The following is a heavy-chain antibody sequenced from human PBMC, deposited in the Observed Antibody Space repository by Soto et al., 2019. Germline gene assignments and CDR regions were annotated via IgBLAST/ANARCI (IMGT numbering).Heavy chain of an antibody. V-gene: IGHV4-34*01. D-gene: IGHD1-1*01. Sequence: QVRLQQWGAGLLKPSETLSLTCAVYGASFSDSYWNWIRQPPGKGLEWIGENNHSGSTIYNTSLESRVTISLDTSRKQFTLKMRSATAADTAVYYCAREVPSRYFDLWGRGTPVTVSS. J-gene: IGHJ2*01. CDR2: NNHSGST. CDR1: GASFSDSY. CDR3: AREVPSRYFDL.